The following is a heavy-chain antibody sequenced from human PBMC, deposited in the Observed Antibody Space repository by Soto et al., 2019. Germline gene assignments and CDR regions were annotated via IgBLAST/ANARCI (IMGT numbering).Heavy chain of an antibody. CDR1: GFTFSSSE. Sequence: PGGSLRLSCAASGFTFSSSEMNWVRQAPGKGLEWVSYISASGSIIYYPDSVKGRFTISRDNAKNSLYLQMNSLRAEDTAVYYCASVSPYNYFDYWGHGTLVTVSS. D-gene: IGHD1-1*01. CDR3: ASVSPYNYFDY. V-gene: IGHV3-48*03. J-gene: IGHJ4*01. CDR2: ISASGSII.